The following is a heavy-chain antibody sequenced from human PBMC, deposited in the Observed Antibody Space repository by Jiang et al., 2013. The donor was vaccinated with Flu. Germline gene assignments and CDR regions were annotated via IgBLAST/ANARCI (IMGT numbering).Heavy chain of an antibody. CDR2: IWYDGSNK. D-gene: IGHD3-22*01. J-gene: IGHJ4*02. Sequence: QLLESGGGVVQPGRSLRLSCAASGFTFSSYGMHWVRQAPGKGLEWVAVIWYDGSNKYYADSVKGRFTISRDNSKNTLYLQMNNLRAEDTAVYYCARAYDTSGYYPRFDYWGQGTLVTVSS. CDR3: ARAYDTSGYYPRFDY. V-gene: IGHV3-33*01. CDR1: GFTFSSYG.